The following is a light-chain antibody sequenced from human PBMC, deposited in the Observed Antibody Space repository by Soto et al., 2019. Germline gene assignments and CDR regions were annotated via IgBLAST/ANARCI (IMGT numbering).Light chain of an antibody. CDR3: QQYYSYPWT. Sequence: QMTQSPSTLSASIGDRVTITCRASQSISSWLAWYQQKPGKAPKGLIYKASTLESGAPSRFSGSGSGTEFTLTISSLQPDDFATYYCQQYYSYPWTFGQGTKVAIK. CDR1: QSISSW. V-gene: IGKV1-5*03. J-gene: IGKJ1*01. CDR2: KAS.